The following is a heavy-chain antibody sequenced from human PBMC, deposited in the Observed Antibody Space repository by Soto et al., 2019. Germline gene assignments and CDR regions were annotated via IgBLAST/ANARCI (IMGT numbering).Heavy chain of an antibody. CDR3: AKDRGSTIWRGTFDY. J-gene: IGHJ4*02. CDR1: KFTFSRYG. D-gene: IGHD3-3*01. V-gene: IGHV3-30*18. Sequence: QVQLVESGGGVVQPGRSLRLSCAASKFTFSRYGMHWVRQAPGKGLEWVAVISYDGHNKYYADSVKGRFTISRDNSKNRLCLQLSSMRADDMAVYYCAKDRGSTIWRGTFDYWGQGTMVTVSS. CDR2: ISYDGHNK.